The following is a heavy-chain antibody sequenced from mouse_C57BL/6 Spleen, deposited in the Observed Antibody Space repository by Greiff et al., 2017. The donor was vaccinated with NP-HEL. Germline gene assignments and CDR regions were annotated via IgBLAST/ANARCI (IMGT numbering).Heavy chain of an antibody. D-gene: IGHD2-3*01. CDR3: ARWDGY. V-gene: IGHV1-76*01. J-gene: IGHJ2*01. CDR1: GYTFTDYY. CDR2: IYPGSGNT. Sequence: VQLQQSGAELVRPGASVKLSCKVSGYTFTDYYINWVKQRPGQGLEWIARIYPGSGNTYYNEKFKGKATLTAEKSSSTAYMQLSSLTSEDSAVYFCARWDGYWGQGTTLTVSS.